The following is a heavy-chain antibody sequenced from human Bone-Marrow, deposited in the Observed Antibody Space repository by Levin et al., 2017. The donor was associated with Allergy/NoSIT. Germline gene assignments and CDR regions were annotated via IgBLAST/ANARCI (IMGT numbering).Heavy chain of an antibody. CDR2: IYHSGST. Sequence: SETLSLTCNVSGASITSFYWTWIRQPPGKGLEWIGYIYHSGSTNYNPSLKSRVNISVDKSKNQLSLKLSSVTVADTAVYYCAKVTRAGYYSNWFDPWGQGTPVTVSS. J-gene: IGHJ5*02. CDR3: AKVTRAGYYSNWFDP. CDR1: GASITSFY. V-gene: IGHV4-59*01. D-gene: IGHD3-9*01.